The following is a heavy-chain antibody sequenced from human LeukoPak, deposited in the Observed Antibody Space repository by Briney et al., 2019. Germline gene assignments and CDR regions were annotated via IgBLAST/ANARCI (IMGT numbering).Heavy chain of an antibody. J-gene: IGHJ6*02. CDR2: ISGSGGST. CDR1: GFTFSSYA. Sequence: PGGSLRLSCAASGFTFSSYAMSWVRQAPGKGLEWVSAISGSGGSTYYADSVKGRFTISRDNSKNTLYLQMNSLGAEDTAVYYCAKDLSYYDFWSGYYDDLRGMDVWGQGTTVTVSS. CDR3: AKDLSYYDFWSGYYDDLRGMDV. V-gene: IGHV3-23*01. D-gene: IGHD3-3*01.